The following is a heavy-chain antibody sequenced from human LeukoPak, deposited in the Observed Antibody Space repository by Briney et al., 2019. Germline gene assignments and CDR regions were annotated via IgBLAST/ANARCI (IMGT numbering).Heavy chain of an antibody. J-gene: IGHJ4*02. Sequence: GGSLRLSCAASGFAFSSYAMRWVRQAPGRGLEWVSAISGSGGSTYYADSVKGRFTISRDNSKNTLYLQMNSLRAEDTAVYYCAKYPRANYDSSGYYFVYWGQGTLVTVSS. D-gene: IGHD3-22*01. V-gene: IGHV3-23*01. CDR3: AKYPRANYDSSGYYFVY. CDR2: ISGSGGST. CDR1: GFAFSSYA.